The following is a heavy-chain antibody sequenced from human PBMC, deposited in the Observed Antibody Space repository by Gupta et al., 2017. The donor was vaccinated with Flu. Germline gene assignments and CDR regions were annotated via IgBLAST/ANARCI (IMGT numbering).Heavy chain of an antibody. J-gene: IGHJ5*01. CDR1: GFTFTSYA. CDR3: AKGGNIYFFGS. CDR2: ISSGGGST. D-gene: IGHD1-26*01. V-gene: IGHV3-23*01. Sequence: WAASGFTFTSYAMSWVRQAPGKGLEWVSTISSGGGSTYYADSVKGRFTISRDNSKNTLYLQMSSLRAEDTAVFYCAKGGNIYFFGSGGQGTLVTVSS.